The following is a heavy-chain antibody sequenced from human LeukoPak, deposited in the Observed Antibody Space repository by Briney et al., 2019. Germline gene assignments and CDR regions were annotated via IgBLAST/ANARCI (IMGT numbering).Heavy chain of an antibody. J-gene: IGHJ4*02. Sequence: SETLSLTCTVSGGSISSYYWSWIRQPPGKGLEWIGYIYYSGSTNYNPSLKSRVTISVDTSKNQFSLKLSSVTAADTAVYYYASMEESSGYFDYWGQGTLVTVSS. V-gene: IGHV4-59*01. D-gene: IGHD3-16*01. CDR2: IYYSGST. CDR3: ASMEESSGYFDY. CDR1: GGSISSYY.